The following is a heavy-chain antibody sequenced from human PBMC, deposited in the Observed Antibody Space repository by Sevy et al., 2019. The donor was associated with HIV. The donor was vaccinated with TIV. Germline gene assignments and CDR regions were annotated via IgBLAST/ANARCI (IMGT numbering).Heavy chain of an antibody. J-gene: IGHJ4*02. CDR3: AREGCSRPHDY. V-gene: IGHV3-23*01. CDR1: GFAFYDYT. D-gene: IGHD2-2*01. CDR2: LSFGCGKI. Sequence: GGSLRLSCAASGFAFYDYTMSWIRQAPGKGLEWVATLSFGCGKINYADSVKGRFTISRDNSKNSFYLQMDNLRVEDTALYYCAREGCSRPHDYWGQGTRVTVSS.